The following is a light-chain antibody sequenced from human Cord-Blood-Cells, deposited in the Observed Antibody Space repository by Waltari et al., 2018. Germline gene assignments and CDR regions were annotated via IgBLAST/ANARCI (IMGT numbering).Light chain of an antibody. J-gene: IGKJ1*01. CDR3: QQYGSSPPT. Sequence: EIVLTQSPGTLPLSPGERATPSCRASQRVSSSYLAWYQQKPGQAPRLLIYGASSRATGIPDRFSGSGSGTDFTLTISRLEPEDFAVYYCQQYGSSPPTFDQGTKVEIK. V-gene: IGKV3-20*01. CDR1: QRVSSSY. CDR2: GAS.